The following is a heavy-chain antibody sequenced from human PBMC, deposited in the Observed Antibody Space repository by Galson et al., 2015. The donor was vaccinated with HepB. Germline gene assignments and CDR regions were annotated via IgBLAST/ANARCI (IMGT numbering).Heavy chain of an antibody. J-gene: IGHJ5*02. Sequence: SLRLSCAASGFTFSNYSMNWVRQAPGKGLEWISYIGSSVSIVYYADSVKGRFTISRDNAENSLYLQMNSLRAEDTAVYYCARGRYDSNVGWFDPWGQGTLVSVSS. CDR3: ARGRYDSNVGWFDP. CDR2: IGSSVSIV. D-gene: IGHD1-20*01. CDR1: GFTFSNYS. V-gene: IGHV3-48*01.